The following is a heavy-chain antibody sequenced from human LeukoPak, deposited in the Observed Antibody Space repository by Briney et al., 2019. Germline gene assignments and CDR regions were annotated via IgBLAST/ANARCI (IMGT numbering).Heavy chain of an antibody. CDR3: ARGLGDLGDY. CDR1: GGTFSSYA. V-gene: IGHV1-69*05. J-gene: IGHJ4*02. Sequence: XVRVSCKASGGTFSSYAISWVRQAPGQGLEWMGRIIPIFGTANYAQKFQGRVTITTDESTSTACMELSSLRSEDTAVYYCARGLGDLGDYWGQGTLVTVSS. D-gene: IGHD1-26*01. CDR2: IIPIFGTA.